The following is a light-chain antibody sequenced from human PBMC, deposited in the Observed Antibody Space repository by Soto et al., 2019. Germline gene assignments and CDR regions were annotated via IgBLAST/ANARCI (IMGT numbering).Light chain of an antibody. J-gene: IGLJ1*01. CDR3: SSYTNISSYV. V-gene: IGLV2-14*01. Sequence: QSVLTQPASVSGSPGQSITISCTGTSSDVGGYNYVSWYQQHPGKAPKVMIYDVSSRPSGVSHRFSGSKSGNTASLTISGLQAEDEADYYCSSYTNISSYVFGTGTKSPS. CDR2: DVS. CDR1: SSDVGGYNY.